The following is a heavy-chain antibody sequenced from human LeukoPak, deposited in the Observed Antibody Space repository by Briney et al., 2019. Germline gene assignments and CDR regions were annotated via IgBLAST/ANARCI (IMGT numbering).Heavy chain of an antibody. CDR3: AREELGSSLGFDP. CDR1: GFTFSSYT. J-gene: IGHJ5*02. D-gene: IGHD3-16*01. Sequence: PGRSLRLSCAASGFTFSSYTIHWVRQPPGKGLEWVAVTSFDGSNKYCADSVKGRFTISRDNSKNTLYLQMNSLRAEDTAVYYCAREELGSSLGFDPWGQGTLVTVSS. V-gene: IGHV3-30-3*01. CDR2: TSFDGSNK.